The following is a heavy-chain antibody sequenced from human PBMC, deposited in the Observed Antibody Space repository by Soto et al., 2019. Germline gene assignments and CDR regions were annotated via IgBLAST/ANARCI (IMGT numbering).Heavy chain of an antibody. V-gene: IGHV4-31*03. J-gene: IGHJ4*02. CDR2: IYYSGST. Sequence: SETLSLTCTVSGGSISSGGYYWSWIRQHPGKGLEWIGYIYYSGSTYYNPSLKSRVTISVDTSKNQFSLKLSSVTAADTAVYYCARVAYGDYLRCDYWGQGTLVTVSS. CDR3: ARVAYGDYLRCDY. D-gene: IGHD4-17*01. CDR1: GGSISSGGYY.